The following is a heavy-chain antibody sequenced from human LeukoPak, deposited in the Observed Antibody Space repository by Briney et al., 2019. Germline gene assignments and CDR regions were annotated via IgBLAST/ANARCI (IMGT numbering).Heavy chain of an antibody. D-gene: IGHD2-2*01. CDR3: ARSVVVPAAPISYYMDV. CDR2: IYTSGST. J-gene: IGHJ6*03. V-gene: IGHV4-61*02. CDR1: GGSISSGSYY. Sequence: SETLSLTCTVSGGSISSGSYYWSWIRQPAGKGLEWIGRIYTSGSTNYNPSLKSRVTMSVDTSKNQFSLKLSSVTAADTAVYYCARSVVVPAAPISYYMDVWGKGTTVTVSS.